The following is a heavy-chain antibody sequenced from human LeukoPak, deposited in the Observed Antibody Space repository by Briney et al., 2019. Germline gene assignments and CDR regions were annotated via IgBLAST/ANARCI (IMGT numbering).Heavy chain of an antibody. Sequence: PGGSERLSCAASGFTFDDYGMSWIRQAPGKGLEWVSGINWNGGSTGYADSVKGRFTISRDNAKNSLYLQMNSLRAEDTALYYCARYEYSDYYYYMDVWGKGTTVTVSS. CDR3: ARYEYSDYYYYMDV. CDR2: INWNGGST. D-gene: IGHD1-26*01. V-gene: IGHV3-20*04. J-gene: IGHJ6*03. CDR1: GFTFDDYG.